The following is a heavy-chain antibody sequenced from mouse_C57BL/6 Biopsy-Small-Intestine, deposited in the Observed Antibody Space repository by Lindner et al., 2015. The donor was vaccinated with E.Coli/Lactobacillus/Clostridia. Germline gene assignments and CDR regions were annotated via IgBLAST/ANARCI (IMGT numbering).Heavy chain of an antibody. CDR2: IRSKSNNYAT. CDR1: GFSFNTYA. V-gene: IGHV10-1*01. CDR3: VRHLSLPSFAMDY. J-gene: IGHJ4*01. Sequence: VQLQESGGGLVQPKGSLKLSCAASGFSFNTYAMNWVRQAPGKGLEWVARIRSKSNNYATYYADSVKDRFTISRDDSESMLYLQMNNLKTEDTAMYYCVRHLSLPSFAMDYWGQGTSVTVSS. D-gene: IGHD1-1*01.